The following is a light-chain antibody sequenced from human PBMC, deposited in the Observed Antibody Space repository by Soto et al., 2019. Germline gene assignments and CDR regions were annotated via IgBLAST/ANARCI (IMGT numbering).Light chain of an antibody. Sequence: EIVMTQSPATLSVSPGARATLSCRASQSVGSDLVWYRQKPGQAPRLLIYGASNRATGVPDRFSGSGSGTVFTLTIRSLQSDDFAVYYCQQYLDWPRTFGQGTKVDIK. CDR1: QSVGSD. V-gene: IGKV3-15*01. J-gene: IGKJ1*01. CDR3: QQYLDWPRT. CDR2: GAS.